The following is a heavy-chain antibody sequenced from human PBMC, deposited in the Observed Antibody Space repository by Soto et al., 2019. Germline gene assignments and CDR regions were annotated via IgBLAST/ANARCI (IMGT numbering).Heavy chain of an antibody. CDR3: ARDRAYCCVDCYYPFDY. V-gene: IGHV4-30-4*01. J-gene: IGHJ4*02. D-gene: IGHD2-21*02. Sequence: VQLQESGPGLVKPSQTLSLPCTVSGGSISSGDYYWGWIRQPPGKGLEWIGYIYYSGSTYYNPSLKRRVTISVATSKNPFSLKMSSVTGDDTVVYYCARDRAYCCVDCYYPFDYWGQGTLVTVSS. CDR1: GGSISSGDYY. CDR2: IYYSGST.